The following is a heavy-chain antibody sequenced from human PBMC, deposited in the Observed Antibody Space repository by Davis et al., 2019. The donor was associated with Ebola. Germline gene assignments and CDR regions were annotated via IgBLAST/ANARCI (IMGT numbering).Heavy chain of an antibody. V-gene: IGHV6-1*01. J-gene: IGHJ6*04. CDR2: TYYASKWFN. CDR1: GDSVSGNNGA. Sequence: HSQTLSLTCVISGDSVSGNNGACNWIRQSPSRGLEWLGRTYYASKWFNDYAEYVKSRIPIDPDTSKNQLSLNLNFVTPEDTAVYFCARGWLRGAMDVWGKGTTVTVSS. D-gene: IGHD5-12*01. CDR3: ARGWLRGAMDV.